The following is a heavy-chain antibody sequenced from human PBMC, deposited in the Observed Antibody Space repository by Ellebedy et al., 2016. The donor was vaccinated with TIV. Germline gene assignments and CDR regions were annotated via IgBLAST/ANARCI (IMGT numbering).Heavy chain of an antibody. V-gene: IGHV1-69*04. D-gene: IGHD1-26*01. CDR2: IIPIVGIT. J-gene: IGHJ4*02. Sequence: AASVKVSCKASGYTFSSYGISWVRQAPGLGLEWMGRIIPIVGITIYAQKFQDRVTITEDNFTNTVYMEMSSLRSEDTAVYYCARGPPKWEVPLDLDCWGQGTLVIVSS. CDR1: GYTFSSYG. CDR3: ARGPPKWEVPLDLDC.